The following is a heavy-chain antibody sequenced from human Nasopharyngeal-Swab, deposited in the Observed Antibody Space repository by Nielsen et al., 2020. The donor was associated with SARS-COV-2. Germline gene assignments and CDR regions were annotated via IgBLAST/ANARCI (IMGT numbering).Heavy chain of an antibody. CDR2: ISFDVINQ. CDR3: ARDILGSSGWKHFDS. V-gene: IGHV3-30*03. J-gene: IGHJ4*02. Sequence: GESLKISCAASGFRFSGYGMHWVRQAPGKGLEWVAYISFDVINQAYAESARGRFTVSRDNSKNTLFLQMNSLIIEDTAVYYYARDILGSSGWKHFDSWGQGTLVTVSS. D-gene: IGHD6-25*01. CDR1: GFRFSGYG.